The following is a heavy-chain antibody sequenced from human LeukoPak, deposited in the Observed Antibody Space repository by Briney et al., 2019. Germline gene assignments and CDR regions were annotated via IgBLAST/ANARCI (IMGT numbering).Heavy chain of an antibody. CDR1: GFTFSSYW. CDR2: IKDGGTTT. D-gene: IGHD5-12*01. J-gene: IGHJ4*02. V-gene: IGHV3-74*01. CDR3: TTIRPGY. Sequence: AGGSLRLSRAASGFTFSSYWIHWVRQVPGKGLVWVSRIKDGGTTTDYADSVKGRFTISRDDAKNTLYLQMNSLRAEDTAVYYCTTIRPGYWGQGTLVTVSP.